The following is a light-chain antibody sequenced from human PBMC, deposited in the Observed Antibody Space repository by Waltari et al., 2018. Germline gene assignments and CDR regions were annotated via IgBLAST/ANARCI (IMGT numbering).Light chain of an antibody. CDR3: QQRYNWPPIT. Sequence: EIVLTQSPATLSLSPGERATPSCRASQSVGSYLAWYQQKPGQAPKVLIYDASNRATGIPARFSGSGSGTDFTLTISSLEPEDFVVYYCQQRYNWPPITFGGGTKVEIK. CDR2: DAS. V-gene: IGKV3-11*01. CDR1: QSVGSY. J-gene: IGKJ4*01.